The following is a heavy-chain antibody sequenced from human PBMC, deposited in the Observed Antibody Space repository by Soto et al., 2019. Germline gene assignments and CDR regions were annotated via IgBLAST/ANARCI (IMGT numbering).Heavy chain of an antibody. CDR1: GFTFSSYE. CDR2: ISGSGYTI. V-gene: IGHV3-48*03. CDR3: ARLDCSGGACYPGD. J-gene: IGHJ4*02. Sequence: EVQLVESGGGLVEPGGSLRLSCAASGFTFSSYEMNWVRQAPGKGLERVSYISGSGYTIYYAGSVKGRFTVSRENAKNSLYLQMNSLRAEDTAVYYCARLDCSGGACYPGDWGQGTLVTVSS. D-gene: IGHD2-15*01.